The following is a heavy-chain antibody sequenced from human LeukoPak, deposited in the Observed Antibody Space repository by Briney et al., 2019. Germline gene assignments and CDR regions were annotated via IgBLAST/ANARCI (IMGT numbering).Heavy chain of an antibody. CDR2: IYYSGST. J-gene: IGHJ6*02. D-gene: IGHD3-3*01. CDR1: GGSISSYY. V-gene: IGHV4-59*08. Sequence: SETLSLTCTVSGGSISSYYWSWIRQPPGKGLEWIGYIYYSGSTNYNPSLKSRVTISVDTSKNQFSLKLSSVTAADTAVYYCARGNTYYDFWSGHSYYYGMDVWGQGTTVTVSS. CDR3: ARGNTYYDFWSGHSYYYGMDV.